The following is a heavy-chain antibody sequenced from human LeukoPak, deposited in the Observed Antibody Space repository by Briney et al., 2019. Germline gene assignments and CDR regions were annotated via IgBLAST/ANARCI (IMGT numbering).Heavy chain of an antibody. CDR1: AYTFTSYG. J-gene: IGHJ4*02. CDR2: TSAYNGNT. D-gene: IGHD3-22*01. CDR3: ARDFAVESRGYPDYFDY. V-gene: IGHV1-18*01. Sequence: ASVTVSFTASAYTFTSYGISWLRQAPGQGPEWMGWTSAYNGNTNYAQKLQGRVTMTTDTSTSTAYMELRSLRSDDTAVYYCARDFAVESRGYPDYFDYWGQGPLVSVSS.